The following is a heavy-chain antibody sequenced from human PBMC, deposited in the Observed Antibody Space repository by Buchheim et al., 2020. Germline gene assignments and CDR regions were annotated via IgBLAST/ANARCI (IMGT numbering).Heavy chain of an antibody. CDR3: AKDILGMWYYFDY. J-gene: IGHJ4*02. CDR2: ISGSGFRT. Sequence: EVQLLESGGGLVQPGGSLRLSCAASGFTFTNYAMSWVRQAPGKGLEWVSGISGSGFRTYYADSVKGRFTISGDNSKNTYLQMNSLRAEDTAIYYCAKDILGMWYYFDYWGQGAL. V-gene: IGHV3-23*01. CDR1: GFTFTNYA. D-gene: IGHD2-21*01.